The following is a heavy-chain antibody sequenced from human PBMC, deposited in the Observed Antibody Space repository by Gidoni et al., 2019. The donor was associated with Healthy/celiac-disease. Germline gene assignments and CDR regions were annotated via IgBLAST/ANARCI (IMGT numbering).Heavy chain of an antibody. CDR1: GFTFRSYG. CDR2: IGYDGSNK. J-gene: IGHJ4*02. Sequence: QVQLVESGGGVVKPGRSLRLSCAASGFTFRSYGMHWVRPAPGKGLEWVAVIGYDGSNKYYADSVKGRFTISRDNSKNTLYLQMNSLRAEDTAVYYCARDSPLWFGGGFDYWGQGTLVTVSS. D-gene: IGHD3-10*01. V-gene: IGHV3-33*01. CDR3: ARDSPLWFGGGFDY.